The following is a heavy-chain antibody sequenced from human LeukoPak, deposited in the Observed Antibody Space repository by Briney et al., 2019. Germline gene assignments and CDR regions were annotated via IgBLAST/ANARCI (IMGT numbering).Heavy chain of an antibody. CDR2: ISAYNGKT. Sequence: GASVKVSCKTSGYTFTSTYINWVRQAPGQALEWMGWISAYNGKTSYAQKFQGRVTMTTNSSTSTASMDLTSLRPDDKAVYYCARGGTYYPSIDYWGQGTLVTVSS. D-gene: IGHD1-26*01. CDR3: ARGGTYYPSIDY. CDR1: GYTFTSTY. J-gene: IGHJ4*02. V-gene: IGHV1-18*01.